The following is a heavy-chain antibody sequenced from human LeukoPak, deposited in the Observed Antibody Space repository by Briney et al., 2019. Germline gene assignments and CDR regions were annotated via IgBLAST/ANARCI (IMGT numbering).Heavy chain of an antibody. D-gene: IGHD3-10*01. CDR3: ARDKKSGESSEIDY. CDR2: INRDGSTT. J-gene: IGHJ4*02. V-gene: IGHV3-74*03. CDR1: GFTFSNYW. Sequence: GGSLRLSCAASGFTFSNYWVHWVRQAPGKGLVWVSRINRDGSTTKYADSVKGRFTVSRDNAKNTLNLQMNSLRAEDTAVYYCARDKKSGESSEIDYWGQGTLVTVPS.